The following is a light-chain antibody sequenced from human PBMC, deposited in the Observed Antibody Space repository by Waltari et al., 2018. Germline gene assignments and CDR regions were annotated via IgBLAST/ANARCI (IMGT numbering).Light chain of an antibody. CDR3: MQRLEFPYT. J-gene: IGKJ2*01. V-gene: IGKV2-40*01. CDR2: TLS. Sequence: EIVMTQNQLSLPVTPGEPASISCRPHRSLLDSDDGTTSLDWYLQKPGQSPQLLIYTLSYRASGVPDRFSCSGSGTDFTLKISRVEADDVGVYYCMQRLEFPYTFGQGTKLEIK. CDR1: RSLLDSDDGTTS.